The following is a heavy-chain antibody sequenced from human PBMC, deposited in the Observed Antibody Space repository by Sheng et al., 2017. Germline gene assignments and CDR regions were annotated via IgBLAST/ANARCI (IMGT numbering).Heavy chain of an antibody. CDR2: IIPLLAIT. J-gene: IGHJ5*01. CDR1: GGTFTSYS. CDR3: TCRDSSGWFKFDS. D-gene: IGHD6-19*01. V-gene: IGHV1-69*02. Sequence: QVQVVQSGTEVKKPGSSVRLSCKASGGTFTSYSISWVRQAPGQGLEWMGRIIPLLAITNYSQKLHDRLTITADKSTNTAYMELSSLRSDDTAVYYCTCRDSSGWFKFDSWGQGTLVTVSS.